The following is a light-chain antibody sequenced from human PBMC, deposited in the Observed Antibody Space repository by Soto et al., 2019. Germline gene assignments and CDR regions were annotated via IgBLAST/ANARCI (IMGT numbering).Light chain of an antibody. J-gene: IGKJ4*01. Sequence: EIVLTQSPATLSLSPGERATLFCRASQSVSSYLAWYQQKPGQAPRLLIYDASNRATGIPARFSGSGYGTDFTLTNSSLEPEDFALYYWQQRSNWPLTFGGGTKVEIK. CDR2: DAS. V-gene: IGKV3-11*01. CDR1: QSVSSY. CDR3: QQRSNWPLT.